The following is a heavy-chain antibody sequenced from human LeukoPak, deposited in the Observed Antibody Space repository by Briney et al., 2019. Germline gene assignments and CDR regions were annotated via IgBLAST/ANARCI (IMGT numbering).Heavy chain of an antibody. V-gene: IGHV3-21*01. CDR2: ISSSSAYI. CDR3: ATSSIALAGTVDY. D-gene: IGHD6-19*01. CDR1: GFSFSSYI. J-gene: IGHJ4*02. Sequence: GGSLRLSCAASGFSFSSYIMNWDRQAPGKGPEWISSISSSSAYIYYADSVKGRFTISRDNAKSSLFLQMNSLRDEDTAVYYCATSSIALAGTVDYWGQGTLVTVSS.